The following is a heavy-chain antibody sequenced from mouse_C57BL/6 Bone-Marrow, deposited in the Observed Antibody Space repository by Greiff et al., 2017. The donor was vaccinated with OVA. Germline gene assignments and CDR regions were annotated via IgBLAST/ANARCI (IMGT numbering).Heavy chain of an antibody. V-gene: IGHV5-17*01. Sequence: EVLLVESGGGLVKPGGSLKLSCAASGFTFSDYGMHWVRQAPEKGLEWVAYISSGSSTTYYADTVKGRFTISRDNAKNTLFLQRTSLRSEDTAMYYCARAWFAYWGQGTLVTVSA. CDR2: ISSGSSTT. CDR3: ARAWFAY. CDR1: GFTFSDYG. J-gene: IGHJ3*01.